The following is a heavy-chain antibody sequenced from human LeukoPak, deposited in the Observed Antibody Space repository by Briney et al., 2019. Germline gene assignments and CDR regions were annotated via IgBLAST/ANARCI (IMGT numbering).Heavy chain of an antibody. D-gene: IGHD6-6*01. Sequence: GGSLRLSCAASGFTFSSYAMSWVRQAPGKGLEWVSAISGSGGSTYYADSVKGRFTISRDNSKYTLYLQMNSLRAEDTAVYYCAKDLSPFSPSSEFYYYYMDVWGKGTTVAVSS. V-gene: IGHV3-23*01. J-gene: IGHJ6*03. CDR1: GFTFSSYA. CDR3: AKDLSPFSPSSEFYYYYMDV. CDR2: ISGSGGST.